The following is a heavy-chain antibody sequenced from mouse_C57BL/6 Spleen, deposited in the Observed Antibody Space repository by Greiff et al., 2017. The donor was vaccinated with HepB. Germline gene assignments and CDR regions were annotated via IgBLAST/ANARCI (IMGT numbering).Heavy chain of an antibody. J-gene: IGHJ3*01. CDR1: GYTFTSYW. CDR2: IDPSDSYT. V-gene: IGHV1-69*01. D-gene: IGHD3-2*02. CDR3: AQTAQATAWFAD. Sequence: QVQLQQPGAELVMPGASVKLSCKASGYTFTSYWMHWVKQRPGQGLEWIGEIDPSDSYTNYNQKFKGKSTLTVDKSSSTAYMQLSSLTSEDSAVYYGAQTAQATAWFADWGQGTLVTVSA.